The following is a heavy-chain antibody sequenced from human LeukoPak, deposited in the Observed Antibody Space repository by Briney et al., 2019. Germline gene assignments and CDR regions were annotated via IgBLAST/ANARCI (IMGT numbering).Heavy chain of an antibody. CDR3: ARASTYDYVWGSYRLSWYYYYGMDV. V-gene: IGHV3-30-3*01. J-gene: IGHJ6*02. CDR2: ISFDGTDE. CDR1: GFTFSNYA. Sequence: GRSLRLSCAASGFTFSNYAMHWVRQAPGKGLEWVAVISFDGTDEYYADSVKGRFTISRDNSKITNTLYLQMNSLRAEDTAVYYCARASTYDYVWGSYRLSWYYYYGMDVWGQGTTVTVSS. D-gene: IGHD3-16*02.